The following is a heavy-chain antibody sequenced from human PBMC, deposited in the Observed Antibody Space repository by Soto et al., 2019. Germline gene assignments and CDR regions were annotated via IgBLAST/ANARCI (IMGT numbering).Heavy chain of an antibody. Sequence: SETLSLTCTVSGGSISSYYWSWIRQPPGKGLEWIGEINHSGSTNYNPSLKSRVTISVDTSKNQFSLKLSSVTAADTAVYYCARGFLEWLSEDSYYYGMDVWGQGTTVTVSS. CDR1: GGSISSYY. V-gene: IGHV4-34*01. J-gene: IGHJ6*02. D-gene: IGHD3-3*01. CDR3: ARGFLEWLSEDSYYYGMDV. CDR2: INHSGST.